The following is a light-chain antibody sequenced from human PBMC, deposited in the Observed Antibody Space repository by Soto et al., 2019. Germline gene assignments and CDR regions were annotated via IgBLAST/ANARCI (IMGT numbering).Light chain of an antibody. CDR2: DAS. CDR3: QQRSNWPPWT. V-gene: IGKV3-11*01. Sequence: EIVLTQSPATLSLSPGERATLSCRASQSVSSYLAWYQQKPVQAPRLLIYDASNRATGIPARFSGSGSGTDFTLTISSLAPEDFAVYYCQQRSNWPPWTFGQGTKVDIK. J-gene: IGKJ1*01. CDR1: QSVSSY.